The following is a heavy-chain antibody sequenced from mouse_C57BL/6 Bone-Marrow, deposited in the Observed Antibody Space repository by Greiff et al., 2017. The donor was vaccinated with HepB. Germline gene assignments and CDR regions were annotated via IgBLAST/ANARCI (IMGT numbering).Heavy chain of an antibody. CDR2: INPGSGGT. V-gene: IGHV1-54*01. D-gene: IGHD2-3*01. CDR3: ARDGYYVDY. CDR1: GFAFPPSL. J-gene: IGHJ2*01. Sequence: QVPLQESGAELVRPGPSVKVSCTASGFAFPPSLLEWVQPRPGPGLAWIGVINPGSGGTNYNEKFKGKATLTADKSSSTAYMQLSSLTSADSAVYFCARDGYYVDYWGQGTTLTVSS.